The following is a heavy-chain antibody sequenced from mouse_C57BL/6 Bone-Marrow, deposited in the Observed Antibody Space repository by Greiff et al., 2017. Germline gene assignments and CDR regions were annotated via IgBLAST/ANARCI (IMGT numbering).Heavy chain of an antibody. CDR3: ARRGYGNYPYAMDY. D-gene: IGHD2-1*01. CDR2: ISNLAYSI. J-gene: IGHJ4*01. Sequence: EVKLVESGGGLVQPGGSLKLSCAASGFTFSDYGMAWVRQAPRKGPEWVAFISNLAYSIDYEDTVTGRFSISRENAKTTLDLEMSSLRSEDTAMYDCARRGYGNYPYAMDYWGQGTSVTVSS. CDR1: GFTFSDYG. V-gene: IGHV5-15*04.